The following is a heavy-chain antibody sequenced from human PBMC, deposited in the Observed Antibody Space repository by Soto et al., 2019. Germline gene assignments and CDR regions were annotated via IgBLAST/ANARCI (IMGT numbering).Heavy chain of an antibody. J-gene: IGHJ2*01. CDR3: ARESHDILTGPPWVWYFDL. D-gene: IGHD3-9*01. CDR2: INDRGSI. CDR1: GGSFSGYY. V-gene: IGHV4-34*01. Sequence: QVQLQQWGAGPLRPLETLSLTCGVSGGSFSGYYWAWIRQSPGKGLEWIGEINDRGSINYNPSLKSRVSISVYTSKKHYSLNRRSVTAADTAVYYCARESHDILTGPPWVWYFDLWGRGTLVTVSS.